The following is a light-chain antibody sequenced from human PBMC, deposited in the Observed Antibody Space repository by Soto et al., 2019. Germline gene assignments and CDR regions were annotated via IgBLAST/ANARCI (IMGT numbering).Light chain of an antibody. CDR3: QDCYRRPYT. V-gene: IGKV4-1*01. Sequence: DIVMTQSPDSLAVSLGERATINCKSSQSLLYSSSNKNYLAWYQQTPGQPPKLLIYLASTRESGVPDRFSGGVSGTDFTVTISSLQAECVAVYCGQDCYRRPYTFGQGTKLQIK. CDR2: LAS. J-gene: IGKJ2*01. CDR1: QSLLYSSSNKNY.